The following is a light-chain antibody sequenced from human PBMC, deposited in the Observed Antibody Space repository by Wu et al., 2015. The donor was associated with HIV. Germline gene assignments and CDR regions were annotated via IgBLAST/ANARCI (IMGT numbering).Light chain of an antibody. CDR1: QSVRNNY. V-gene: IGKV3-11*01. J-gene: IGKJ4*01. Sequence: ENMLTQSPGTLSSSPGERVTLSCKASQSVRNNYFAWFQQRPGQAPRLLIYGASNRATGTPARFSGSGSGTDFTLTISSLEPEDFAVYYCQQRSNWPPVTFGGGTKVEIK. CDR2: GAS. CDR3: QQRSNWPPVT.